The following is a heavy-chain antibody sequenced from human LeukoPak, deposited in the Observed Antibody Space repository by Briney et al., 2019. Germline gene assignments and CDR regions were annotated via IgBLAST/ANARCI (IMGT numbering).Heavy chain of an antibody. CDR3: ARDQGCDFWSGYCDAFDI. CDR1: GYTFTSYG. CDR2: ISAYNGNT. V-gene: IGHV1-18*01. D-gene: IGHD3-3*01. Sequence: GASVKVSRKASGYTFTSYGISWVRQAPGQGLEWMGWISAYNGNTNYAQKLQGRVTMTTDTSTSTAYMELRSLRSDDTAVYYCARDQGCDFWSGYCDAFDIWGQGTMVTVSS. J-gene: IGHJ3*02.